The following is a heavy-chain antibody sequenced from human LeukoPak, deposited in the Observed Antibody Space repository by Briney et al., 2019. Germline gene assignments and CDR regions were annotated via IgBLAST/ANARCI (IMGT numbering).Heavy chain of an antibody. CDR2: IYYSGST. CDR3: ARDLGMSGYYIGYYYGMDV. CDR1: GGSISSGGYY. D-gene: IGHD3-3*01. J-gene: IGHJ6*02. Sequence: SETLSLTCTVSGGSISSGGYYWSWIRQPPGKGLEWIGYIYYSGSTNYNPSLKSRVTISVDTSKNQFSLKLSSVTAADTAVYYCARDLGMSGYYIGYYYGMDVWGQGTTVTVSS. V-gene: IGHV4-61*08.